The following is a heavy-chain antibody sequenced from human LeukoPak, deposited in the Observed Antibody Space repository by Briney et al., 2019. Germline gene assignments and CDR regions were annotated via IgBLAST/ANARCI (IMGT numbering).Heavy chain of an antibody. V-gene: IGHV3-74*03. J-gene: IGHJ4*02. CDR2: IDGDGTTT. CDR3: ARSQFDY. Sequence: GGSLRLSCATSGFAFSSYWMLWVRQAAGKGLEWFSRIDGDGTTTTYADSVKGRFTISRDNEKNILYLHMNSLRVEDTATYYCARSQFDYWGQGILVTVSS. CDR1: GFAFSSYW.